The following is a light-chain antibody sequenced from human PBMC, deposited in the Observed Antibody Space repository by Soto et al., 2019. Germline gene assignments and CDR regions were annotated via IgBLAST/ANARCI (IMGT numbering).Light chain of an antibody. V-gene: IGKV1-17*03. J-gene: IGKJ1*01. CDR2: DAS. Sequence: DIQMTQSPSVMSASVGDRVTITCRASQGISNYLVWFQQKPGKVPKLLIYDASSLESGVPSRFSGSGSGTEFTLTISSLQPDDFATYYCQQYNSYSTFGQGTKV. CDR3: QQYNSYST. CDR1: QGISNY.